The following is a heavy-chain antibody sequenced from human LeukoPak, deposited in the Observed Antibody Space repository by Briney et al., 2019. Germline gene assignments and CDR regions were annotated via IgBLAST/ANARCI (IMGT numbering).Heavy chain of an antibody. CDR2: ITTSGGST. CDR3: AKSRTAAVAGGFDY. V-gene: IGHV3-23*01. J-gene: IGHJ4*02. CDR1: GFTFSTYA. D-gene: IGHD6-19*01. Sequence: GGSLRPSCAASGFTFSTYAMSWVRQAPGKGLEWVSAITTSGGSTYYADSVKGRFTISRDNSKNTLYLEVNSLRAEDTAVYYCAKSRTAAVAGGFDYWGQGTLVTVSS.